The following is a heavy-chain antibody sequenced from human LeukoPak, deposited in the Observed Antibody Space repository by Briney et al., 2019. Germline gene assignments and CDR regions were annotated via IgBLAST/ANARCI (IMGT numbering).Heavy chain of an antibody. D-gene: IGHD3-22*01. CDR1: GYTFTSYY. J-gene: IGHJ5*02. CDR3: ARVRKRITMIVVTKAEGWFDP. V-gene: IGHV1-46*01. CDR2: INPSGGST. Sequence: ASVKVSCKASGYTFTSYYMHWVRQAPGQGLEWMGIINPSGGSTNYAQKFQGRVIMTRDTSTSTVYMELSSLRSEDTAVYYCARVRKRITMIVVTKAEGWFDPWGQGTLVTVSS.